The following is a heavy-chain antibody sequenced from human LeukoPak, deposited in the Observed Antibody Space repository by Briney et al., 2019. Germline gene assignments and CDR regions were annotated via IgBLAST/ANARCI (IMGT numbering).Heavy chain of an antibody. CDR1: GFTFSSYG. CDR2: ISYDGSNK. D-gene: IGHD5-18*01. J-gene: IGHJ4*02. V-gene: IGHV3-30*18. CDR3: AKNADTAMVAEFDY. Sequence: GGSLRLSCAASGFTFSSYGMHWVRQAPGKGLEWVAVISYDGSNKYYADSVKGRFTISRDNSKNTLYLQMNSLRAEDTAVYYCAKNADTAMVAEFDYWGQGTLVTVSP.